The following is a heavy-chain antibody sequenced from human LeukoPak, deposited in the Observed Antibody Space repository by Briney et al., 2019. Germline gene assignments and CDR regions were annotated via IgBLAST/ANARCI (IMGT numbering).Heavy chain of an antibody. CDR1: GYSFTSYW. Sequence: GESLKISCKGSGYSFTSYWIAWERQMPGKGLEWMGIIYPGNSDTKYSPSFQGQVTISADKSISTAYLQWSSLKASDTAMYYCARRYTIFGVVTIDYWGQGTLVTVSS. D-gene: IGHD3-3*01. CDR2: IYPGNSDT. J-gene: IGHJ4*02. V-gene: IGHV5-51*01. CDR3: ARRYTIFGVVTIDY.